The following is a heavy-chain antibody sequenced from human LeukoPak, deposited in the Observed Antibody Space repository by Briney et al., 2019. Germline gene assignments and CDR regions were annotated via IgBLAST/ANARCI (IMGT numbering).Heavy chain of an antibody. V-gene: IGHV4-61*08. Sequence: SETLSLTCSVSGGSLSYPGYSWSWIRQQSGRGLEWIGYIYYSGSTNYNPSLKSRVTISVDTSKNQFSLKLSSVTAADTAVYYCASRYYYGSGSPPLGYYYYYMDVWGKGTTVTVSS. CDR3: ASRYYYGSGSPPLGYYYYYMDV. D-gene: IGHD3-10*01. J-gene: IGHJ6*03. CDR2: IYYSGST. CDR1: GGSLSYPGYS.